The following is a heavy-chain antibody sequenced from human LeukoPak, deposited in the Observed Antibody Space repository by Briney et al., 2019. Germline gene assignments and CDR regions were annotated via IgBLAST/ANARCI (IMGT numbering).Heavy chain of an antibody. Sequence: SETLSLTCTVSGGSISSYYWGWIRQPAGKGLEWIGRIYTSGSTNYNPSLKSRVTMSVDTSKNQFSLKLSSVTAADTAVYYCARDQLLVPGVAFDIWGQGTMVTVSP. CDR3: ARDQLLVPGVAFDI. CDR1: GGSISSYY. V-gene: IGHV4-4*07. D-gene: IGHD2-2*01. CDR2: IYTSGST. J-gene: IGHJ3*02.